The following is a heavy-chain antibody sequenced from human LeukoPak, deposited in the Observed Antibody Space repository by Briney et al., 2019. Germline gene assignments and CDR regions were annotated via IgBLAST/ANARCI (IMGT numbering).Heavy chain of an antibody. CDR1: GGSFSGYY. V-gene: IGHV4-34*01. CDR2: INHSGST. Sequence: SETLSLTCAVYGGSFSGYYWSWIRQPPGKGLEWIGEINHSGSTNYNPSLKSRVTISVDTSKNQFSLKLSSVTAADTAVYYCARVHTVHYYDSSGYYYVDWGQGTLVTASS. J-gene: IGHJ4*02. CDR3: ARVHTVHYYDSSGYYYVD. D-gene: IGHD3-22*01.